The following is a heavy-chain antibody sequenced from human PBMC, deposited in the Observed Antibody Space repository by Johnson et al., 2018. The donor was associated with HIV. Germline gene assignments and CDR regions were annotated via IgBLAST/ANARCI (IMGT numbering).Heavy chain of an antibody. CDR1: GFTFNSYG. CDR2: ISYDGSNK. J-gene: IGHJ3*02. Sequence: QVQLVESGGGLVQPGGSLRLSCVASGFTFNSYGMHWVRQAPGKGLEWVAVISYDGSNKYYADSVKGRFTISRDNSKNTLYLRMNSLRAEDTAVYYCAKDGVLSGTNPDAFDIWGQGTMVTVSS. CDR3: AKDGVLSGTNPDAFDI. D-gene: IGHD1-26*01. V-gene: IGHV3-30*18.